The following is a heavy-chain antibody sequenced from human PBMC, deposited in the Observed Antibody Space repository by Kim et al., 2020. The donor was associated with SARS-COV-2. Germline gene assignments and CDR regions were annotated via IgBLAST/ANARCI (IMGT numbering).Heavy chain of an antibody. Sequence: SETLSLTCTVSAGSIGSYYWSWIRQPPGKGLEWIGYIYYTGSTNYNPALKSRVTISVDTSKNQFSLKLTSVTAADTAVYYCGPHSSTWGDAFDIWGHGTMVAVSS. D-gene: IGHD6-13*01. V-gene: IGHV4-59*13. J-gene: IGHJ3*02. CDR2: IYYTGST. CDR1: AGSIGSYY. CDR3: GPHSSTWGDAFDI.